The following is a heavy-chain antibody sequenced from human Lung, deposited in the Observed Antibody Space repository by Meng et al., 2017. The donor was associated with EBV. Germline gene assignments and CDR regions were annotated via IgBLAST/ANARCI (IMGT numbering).Heavy chain of an antibody. V-gene: IGHV1-18*01. J-gene: IGHJ4*02. CDR1: GFPLTRYG. CDR2: ISAYNGNT. Sequence: QVDVVESGGEMKAPGLSLNFPSMSSGFPLTRYGISWGGQAPGQGLEWMGWISAYNGNTNYAQTLQGRLTMTTDTSTSTAYMELRSLRSDDTAVYYCARVEVGITSGDYWGQGTLVTVSS. D-gene: IGHD1-26*01. CDR3: ARVEVGITSGDY.